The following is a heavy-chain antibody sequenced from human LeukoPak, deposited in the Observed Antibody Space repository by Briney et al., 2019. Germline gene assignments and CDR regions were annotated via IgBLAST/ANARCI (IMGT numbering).Heavy chain of an antibody. CDR1: GGSISSYY. D-gene: IGHD3-10*01. CDR3: ARHHLRGVRWSDP. CDR2: IYYSGST. J-gene: IGHJ5*02. Sequence: SETLSLTCTVSGGSISSYYWSWIRQPPGKGLEWIGYIYYSGSTNYNPSLKSRVTISVDTSKNQFSLKLSSVTAADTAVYYCARHHLRGVRWSDPWGQGTLVTVFS. V-gene: IGHV4-59*08.